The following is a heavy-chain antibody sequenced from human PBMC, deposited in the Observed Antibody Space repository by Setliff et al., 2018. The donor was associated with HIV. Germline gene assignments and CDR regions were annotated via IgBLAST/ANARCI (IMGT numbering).Heavy chain of an antibody. D-gene: IGHD2-15*01. V-gene: IGHV4-4*07. Sequence: SETLSLTCYVTDDPISSYYWSWVRQPAGKGLEWIGRLYVSGDTNYNPSLKSRVTMSLDTSKKHFSLKLKPVTAADTAVYYCALTGHRLLRGYMDVWGKGTTVTVS. CDR3: ALTGHRLLRGYMDV. CDR1: DDPISSYY. CDR2: LYVSGDT. J-gene: IGHJ6*03.